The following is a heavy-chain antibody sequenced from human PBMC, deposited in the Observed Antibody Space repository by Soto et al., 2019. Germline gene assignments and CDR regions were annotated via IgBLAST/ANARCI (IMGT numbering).Heavy chain of an antibody. CDR1: GGTFSSYA. Sequence: SVNVSCKASGGTFSSYAISWVRQAPGQGLEWMGGIIPIFGTANYAQKFQGRVTITADESTSTAYMELSSLRSEDTAVYYCARVLLRGYCSGGSCYPPDYWGQGTLVTVSS. V-gene: IGHV1-69*13. CDR3: ARVLLRGYCSGGSCYPPDY. CDR2: IIPIFGTA. D-gene: IGHD2-15*01. J-gene: IGHJ4*02.